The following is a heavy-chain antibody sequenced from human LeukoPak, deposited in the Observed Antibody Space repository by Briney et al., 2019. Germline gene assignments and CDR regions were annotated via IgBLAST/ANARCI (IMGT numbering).Heavy chain of an antibody. CDR3: AKIWFGELSPTEDDY. J-gene: IGHJ4*02. Sequence: GGSLRLSCAASGFTFSSYAMSWVRQAPGKGLEWVSAISGSGGSTYYADSVKGRFTISRENSKNTLYLQMNSLRAEDTAVYYCAKIWFGELSPTEDDYWGQGTLVTVSS. CDR2: ISGSGGST. D-gene: IGHD3-10*01. V-gene: IGHV3-23*01. CDR1: GFTFSSYA.